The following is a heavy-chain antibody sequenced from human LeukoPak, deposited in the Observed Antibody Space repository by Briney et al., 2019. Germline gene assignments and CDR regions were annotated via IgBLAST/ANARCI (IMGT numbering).Heavy chain of an antibody. Sequence: EASVKVSCKASGYTFTSYGISWVRQAPGQGLEWMGWISAYNGNTNYAQKLQGRVTMTTDTSTSTAYMELRSLRSDDTAVYYCARDAAHYNSGSYREFDYWGQGTLVTVSS. CDR3: ARDAAHYNSGSYREFDY. D-gene: IGHD3-10*01. J-gene: IGHJ4*02. V-gene: IGHV1-18*01. CDR1: GYTFTSYG. CDR2: ISAYNGNT.